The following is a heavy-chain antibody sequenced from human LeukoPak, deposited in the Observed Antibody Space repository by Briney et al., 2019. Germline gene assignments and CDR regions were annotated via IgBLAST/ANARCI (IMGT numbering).Heavy chain of an antibody. D-gene: IGHD3-22*01. CDR1: GFTFSSYS. Sequence: GGSLRLSCAASGFTFSSYSMNWVRQAPGKGLEWVSSISSSSSYIYYADSVKGRFTISRDNAKNSLYLQMNSLRAGDTAVSYCARDPWGYYDSSGYYPWGQGTLVTVSS. V-gene: IGHV3-21*01. CDR3: ARDPWGYYDSSGYYP. J-gene: IGHJ5*02. CDR2: ISSSSSYI.